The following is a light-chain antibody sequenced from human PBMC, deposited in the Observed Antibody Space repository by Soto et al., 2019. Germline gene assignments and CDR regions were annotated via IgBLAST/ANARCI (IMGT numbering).Light chain of an antibody. CDR2: DAS. V-gene: IGKV3-11*01. CDR1: QGVSTY. J-gene: IGKJ5*01. Sequence: EIVLTQSPATLSLSPGERATVSCRASQGVSTYLSWYQQKPGQAPRLLIYDASNRATGIPARFSGSGSGTDFTLTISSLEPEDFAVYYCQQRSNWPITFGQGTRLEI. CDR3: QQRSNWPIT.